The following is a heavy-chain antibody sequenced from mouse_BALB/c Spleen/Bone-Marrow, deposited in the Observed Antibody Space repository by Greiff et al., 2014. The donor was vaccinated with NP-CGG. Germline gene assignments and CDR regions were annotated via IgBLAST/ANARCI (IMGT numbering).Heavy chain of an antibody. CDR2: IDPANGNT. CDR3: AAYYYGSGQFAY. CDR1: GFNIKDTY. J-gene: IGHJ3*01. D-gene: IGHD1-1*01. Sequence: EVQLQQSGAELVKPGASVKLSCTASGFNIKDTYMHWVKQRPEQGLEWIGRIDPANGNTKYAPNFQGKATITADNSTNKVYLQLSSLTSEDTAMYYCAAYYYGSGQFAYWGQGTLVTVSA. V-gene: IGHV14-3*02.